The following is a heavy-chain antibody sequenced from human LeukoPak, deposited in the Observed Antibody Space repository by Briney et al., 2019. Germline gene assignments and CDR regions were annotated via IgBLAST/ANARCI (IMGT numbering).Heavy chain of an antibody. CDR3: ARVSYSSLRDWLDP. CDR1: GFTFSDYY. D-gene: IGHD6-13*01. V-gene: IGHV3-11*04. Sequence: GGSLRLSCAASGFTFSDYYMSWIRQAPGKGLEWVSYISSSGSTIYYADSVKGRFTISRDNAKNSLYLQMNSLRAEDTAVYYCARVSYSSLRDWLDPWGQGTLVTVSS. CDR2: ISSSGSTI. J-gene: IGHJ5*02.